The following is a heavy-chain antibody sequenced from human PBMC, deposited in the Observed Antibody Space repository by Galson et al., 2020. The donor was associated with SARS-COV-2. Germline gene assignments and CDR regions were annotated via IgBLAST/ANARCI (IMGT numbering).Heavy chain of an antibody. V-gene: IGHV3-30*04. CDR3: ARVGGVFAFTRSYYLNY. CDR2: ISYEGSLR. D-gene: IGHD3-22*01. J-gene: IGHJ4*02. Sequence: GESLKISCVASGFTFNNFALNWVRQAPGQGLEWVALISYEGSLRYYADSVKGRFTISRDTSKNTVYLQMNSLRADDTAVYYCARVGGVFAFTRSYYLNYWGQGTLVTVSS. CDR1: GFTFNNFA.